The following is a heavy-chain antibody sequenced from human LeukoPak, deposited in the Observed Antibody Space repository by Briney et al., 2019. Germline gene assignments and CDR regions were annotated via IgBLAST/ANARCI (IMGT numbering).Heavy chain of an antibody. CDR2: INAGNGNT. Sequence: ASVKVSCMASGYTFTTYAMHWVRQAPGQRLEWMGWINAGNGNTKYSQKFQGRVTITRDTSASTAYMELSSLRSEDTAVYYCARGSCSGGSCYCDYWGQGTLVTVSS. CDR3: ARGSCSGGSCYCDY. V-gene: IGHV1-3*01. J-gene: IGHJ4*02. CDR1: GYTFTTYA. D-gene: IGHD2-15*01.